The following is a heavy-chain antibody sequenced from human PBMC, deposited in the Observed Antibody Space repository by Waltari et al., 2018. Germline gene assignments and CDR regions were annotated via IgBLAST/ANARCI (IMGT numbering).Heavy chain of an antibody. J-gene: IGHJ4*02. Sequence: QVQLQQWGAGLLKPSETLSRTCAVYGGYFSGYYWSWIRQPPGKGLEWIGEINHSGSTNYNPALKSRVTISVDTSKNQFSLKLSSVTAADTAVYYCARRPLYYYDSSGYDYWGQGTLVTVSS. D-gene: IGHD3-22*01. CDR2: INHSGST. CDR1: GGYFSGYY. CDR3: ARRPLYYYDSSGYDY. V-gene: IGHV4-34*01.